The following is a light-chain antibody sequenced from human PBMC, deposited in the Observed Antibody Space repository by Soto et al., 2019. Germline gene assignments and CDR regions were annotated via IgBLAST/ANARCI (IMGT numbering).Light chain of an antibody. V-gene: IGKV1-39*01. CDR1: QSISSY. CDR3: QQSARTPQT. J-gene: IGKJ4*01. Sequence: DVQLTPSLSSLSASVGASVPSTCGASQSISSYLNWYQQKPGKAPNLLIYAASSLQSGVPSRFSGSGSGTDFTLASSSLQPEDFATYYCQQSARTPQTFGGGTKVEIK. CDR2: AAS.